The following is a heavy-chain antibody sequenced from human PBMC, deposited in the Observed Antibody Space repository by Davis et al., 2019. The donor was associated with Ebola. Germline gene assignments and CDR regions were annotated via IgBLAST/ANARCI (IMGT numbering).Heavy chain of an antibody. V-gene: IGHV4-34*01. CDR1: GGSLSGYY. CDR2: INHSGST. CDR3: ARGTMYSSGWYFDF. J-gene: IGHJ4*02. Sequence: SETLSLTCAVYGGSLSGYYWTWIRQPPGKGLEWLGEINHSGSTNYNPSLKSRVTISVDTSKNHFSLKLSSVTAADTAVYYCARGTMYSSGWYFDFWGQGTLVTVSS. D-gene: IGHD6-19*01.